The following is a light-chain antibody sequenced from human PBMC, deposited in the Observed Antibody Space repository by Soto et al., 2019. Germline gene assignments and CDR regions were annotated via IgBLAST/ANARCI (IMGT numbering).Light chain of an antibody. CDR3: QQYGSSPET. CDR2: GAS. V-gene: IGKV3-20*01. Sequence: EIVLTQSPGTLSLSPGERATLSCRASQSVSSSHLAWYQQKPGQAPRLLIYGASNRASGIPDRFSGSGSGTDFTLSISRLEPEDFAVYYCQQYGSSPETFGQGTKVDIK. CDR1: QSVSSSH. J-gene: IGKJ1*01.